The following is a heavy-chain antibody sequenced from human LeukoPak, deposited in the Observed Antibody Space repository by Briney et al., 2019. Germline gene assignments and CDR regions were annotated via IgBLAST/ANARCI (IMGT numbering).Heavy chain of an antibody. CDR2: ISYDGSNK. J-gene: IGHJ6*03. CDR3: ARAGSPPYYYYYYMDV. V-gene: IGHV3-30*04. Sequence: GRSLRLSCAASGFTFSSYAMHWVRQAPGKGLEWVAVISYDGSNKYYADSVKGRFTISRDNSKNTLYLQMNSLRAEDTALYYCARAGSPPYYYYYYMDVWGKGTTVTVSS. D-gene: IGHD3-10*01. CDR1: GFTFSSYA.